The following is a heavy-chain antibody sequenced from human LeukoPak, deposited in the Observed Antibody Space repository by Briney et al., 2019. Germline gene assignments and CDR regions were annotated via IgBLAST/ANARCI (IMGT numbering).Heavy chain of an antibody. CDR1: GGSTGSYY. CDR2: IYYSGST. CDR3: ARDPGYCSSTSCYAGAFDI. D-gene: IGHD2-2*01. J-gene: IGHJ3*02. V-gene: IGHV4-59*01. Sequence: SETLSITCTVSGGSTGSYYWSGIRQPPGKGLEWIGYIYYSGSTNYNPSLKSRVTISVDTSKNQFSLKLSSVTAADTAVYYCARDPGYCSSTSCYAGAFDIWGQGTMVTVSS.